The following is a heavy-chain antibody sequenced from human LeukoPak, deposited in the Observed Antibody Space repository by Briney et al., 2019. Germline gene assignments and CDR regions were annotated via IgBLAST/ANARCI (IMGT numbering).Heavy chain of an antibody. CDR1: GVSINNYY. J-gene: IGHJ3*02. CDR3: ARGRYCSADICSGGDAFDI. V-gene: IGHV4-4*07. Sequence: SETLSLTCTVSGVSINNYYWSWVRQPAGKGLEWIGRIYTRGSTNYNPSLKSRVTMSVDTSKNQFSLKLSSVTAADTAVYYCARGRYCSADICSGGDAFDIWGQGTMVSVSS. CDR2: IYTRGST. D-gene: IGHD2-15*01.